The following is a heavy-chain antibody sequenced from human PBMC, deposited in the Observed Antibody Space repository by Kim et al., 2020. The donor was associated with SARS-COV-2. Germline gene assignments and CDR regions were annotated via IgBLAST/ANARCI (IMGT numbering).Heavy chain of an antibody. CDR3: ARLLVGATDY. D-gene: IGHD1-26*01. V-gene: IGHV4-39*01. CDR2: ST. J-gene: IGHJ4*02. Sequence: STYYTPSLKSRVTISVDTSKNQFSLKLSSVTAADTAVYYCARLLVGATDYWGQGTLVTVSS.